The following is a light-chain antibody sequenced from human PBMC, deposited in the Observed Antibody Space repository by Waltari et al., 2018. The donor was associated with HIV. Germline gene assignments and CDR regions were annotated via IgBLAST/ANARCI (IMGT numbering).Light chain of an antibody. Sequence: QSALTQPASVSGFLGQSINISCTGISTDSRFYQYVSWYQQHPGKIPRLIIFDINNRPSGVSGHFSGSRSGNSASLTFSGLQSGDEAHYYCASNRLDYTLIFGGGTKLTVL. V-gene: IGLV2-14*03. CDR2: DIN. CDR1: STDSRFYQY. CDR3: ASNRLDYTLI. J-gene: IGLJ2*01.